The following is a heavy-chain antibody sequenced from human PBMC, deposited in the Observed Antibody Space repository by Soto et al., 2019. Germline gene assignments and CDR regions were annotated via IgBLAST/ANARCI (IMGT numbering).Heavy chain of an antibody. CDR1: GYRFGIYS. J-gene: IGHJ4*02. V-gene: IGHV1-18*01. Sequence: SVKGYCKGSGYRFGIYSSAWVRQAPGQGLEWLGGINTYSGKTYYAQKVQGRVTLTTDTSTSTAYMDMRSLRSDDTAVYYCARRYGDPSSSTGFDYWGQGTLVPVFS. CDR2: INTYSGKT. D-gene: IGHD2-21*02. CDR3: ARRYGDPSSSTGFDY.